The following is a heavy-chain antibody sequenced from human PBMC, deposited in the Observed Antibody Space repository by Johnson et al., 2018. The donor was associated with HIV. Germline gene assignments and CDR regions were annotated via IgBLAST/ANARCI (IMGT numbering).Heavy chain of an antibody. CDR3: ARPGIAAATPPLAFDI. Sequence: VQVVESGGGVVQPGRSLRLSCAASGFTFSSYALHWVRQAPGKGLEWVAVISYDGTNEYYADSVKGRLTISRDNAKNSLYLQMNSLRAEDTAVYYCARPGIAAATPPLAFDIWGQGTMVTVSS. CDR2: ISYDGTNE. CDR1: GFTFSSYA. V-gene: IGHV3-30*04. D-gene: IGHD6-13*01. J-gene: IGHJ3*02.